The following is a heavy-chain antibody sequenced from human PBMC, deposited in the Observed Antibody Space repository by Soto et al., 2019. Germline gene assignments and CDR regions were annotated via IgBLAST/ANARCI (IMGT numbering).Heavy chain of an antibody. CDR2: MNPGSGDT. Sequence: ASVKVSCKASGYTFTNNDVTWVRQATGQGLEWMGWMNPGSGDTGYAQKFQGRVTMTRDISIATAYMELSSLRSEDTAIYYCARMASFGSLNWFDPWGQGTLVTAPQ. CDR3: ARMASFGSLNWFDP. V-gene: IGHV1-8*01. CDR1: GYTFTNND. D-gene: IGHD5-18*01. J-gene: IGHJ5*01.